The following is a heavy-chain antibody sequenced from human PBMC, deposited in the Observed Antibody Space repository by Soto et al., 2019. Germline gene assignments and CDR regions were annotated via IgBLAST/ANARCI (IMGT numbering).Heavy chain of an antibody. J-gene: IGHJ5*02. V-gene: IGHV4-34*01. CDR2: INHSGST. CDR3: ARCSGRRSSWYLSNWFDP. CDR1: GGSFSGYY. Sequence: QVQLQQWGAGLLKPSETLSLTCAVYGGSFSGYYWSWIRQPPGKGLEWLGEINHSGSTTDNPTLKSRVTISVDTSKNPFSLKLSSVTAADTAVYYCARCSGRRSSWYLSNWFDPWGQGTLVTVSS. D-gene: IGHD6-13*01.